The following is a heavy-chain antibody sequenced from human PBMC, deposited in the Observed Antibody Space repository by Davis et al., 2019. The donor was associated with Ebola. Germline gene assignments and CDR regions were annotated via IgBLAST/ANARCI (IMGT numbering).Heavy chain of an antibody. CDR1: GYTFTAHY. CDR3: ARGHTYGRWDDWFDP. Sequence: ASVKVSCKASGYTFTAHYIHWVRQAPGQGFEWVGRINPNFGGTIYAQKFQDRVTLTIDTSINTAYMDLDRLRSDDTAVYYCARGHTYGRWDDWFDPWGQGTLVTVSS. D-gene: IGHD1-26*01. CDR2: INPNFGGT. V-gene: IGHV1-2*06. J-gene: IGHJ5*02.